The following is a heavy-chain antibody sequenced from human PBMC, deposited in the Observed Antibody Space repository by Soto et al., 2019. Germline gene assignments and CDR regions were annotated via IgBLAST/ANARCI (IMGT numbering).Heavy chain of an antibody. Sequence: ASVKVSCKASGYTFTSYAMHWVRQAPGQRLEWMGWINAGNGNTKYSQKFQGRVTITRDTSASTAYMELSSLRSEDTAVYYCATSNPPAPQDWMGDYYYYGMDVWGQGTTVTVSS. CDR2: INAGNGNT. V-gene: IGHV1-3*01. CDR1: GYTFTSYA. CDR3: ATSNPPAPQDWMGDYYYYGMDV. J-gene: IGHJ6*02. D-gene: IGHD1-1*01.